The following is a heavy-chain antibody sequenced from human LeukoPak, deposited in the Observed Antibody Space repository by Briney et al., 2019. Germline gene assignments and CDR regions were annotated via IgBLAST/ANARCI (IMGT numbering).Heavy chain of an antibody. Sequence: PGGSLRLSCAASGFTFSSYSMNWVRQAPGKGLEWVSSISSSSSYIYYADSVKGRFTISRDNAKNSLYLQMNSLRAEDTAVYYCAYCSGGSCYLYYGMDVWGQGTTVTVSS. D-gene: IGHD2-15*01. CDR3: AYCSGGSCYLYYGMDV. CDR2: ISSSSSYI. CDR1: GFTFSSYS. V-gene: IGHV3-21*01. J-gene: IGHJ6*02.